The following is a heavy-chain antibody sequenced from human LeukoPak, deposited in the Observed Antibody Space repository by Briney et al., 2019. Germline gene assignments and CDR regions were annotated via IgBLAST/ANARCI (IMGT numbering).Heavy chain of an antibody. CDR3: ARDRGSVHTRFFDY. CDR2: IYHSGST. J-gene: IGHJ4*02. V-gene: IGHV4-4*02. Sequence: SETLSLTCAVSGGSISSSNWWSWVRQPPGKGLEWIGEIYHSGSTDYNPSLKSRVTISVDKSKNQFSLKLSSVTAADTAVYYCARDRGSVHTRFFDYWGQGTLVTVSS. CDR1: GGSISSSNW. D-gene: IGHD3-10*01.